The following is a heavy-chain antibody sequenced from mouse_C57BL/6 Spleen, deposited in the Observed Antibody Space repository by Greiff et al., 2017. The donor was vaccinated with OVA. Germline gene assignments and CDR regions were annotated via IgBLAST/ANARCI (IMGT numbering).Heavy chain of an antibody. D-gene: IGHD6-1*01. CDR1: GYAFTSYW. CDR2: IYPGDGDT. J-gene: IGHJ1*03. CDR3: ARHTTGGYFDV. Sequence: QVQLQQSGAELVKPGASVSISCKASGYAFTSYWLNWLKQRPGRGLEWIGQIYPGDGDTNYNGTFKGQATLTADTSSSPAYLMNSGLTAEDAAVYCGARHTTGGYFDVWGTGTTVTVSS. V-gene: IGHV1-80*01.